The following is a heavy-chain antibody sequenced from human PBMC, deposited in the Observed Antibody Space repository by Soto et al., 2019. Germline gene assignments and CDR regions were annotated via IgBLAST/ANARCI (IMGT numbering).Heavy chain of an antibody. CDR3: ARGIRNYYGTDV. J-gene: IGHJ6*02. V-gene: IGHV3-74*01. CDR1: GFIFNDYW. CDR2: VKTDGTTA. Sequence: EVQLVESGGGLIQPGGSLSLSCAASGFIFNDYWIHWVRQAPGKGLEWVSRVKTDGTTANYADFVKGRFIISRDNAKNTVYLQLSSLRAEDTAVYYCARGIRNYYGTDVWGQGTTVTVSS.